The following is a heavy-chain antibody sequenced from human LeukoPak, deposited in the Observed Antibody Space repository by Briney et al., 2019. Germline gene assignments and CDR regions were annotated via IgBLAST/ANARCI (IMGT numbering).Heavy chain of an antibody. Sequence: PSETLSLTCAVYGGSFSGYYWSWIRQPPGKGLEWIGEINHSGSTNYNPSLKSRVTISVDTSKNQFSLKLSSVTAADTAVYYCARGQKSITIFGVVIDSSTRAFDYWGQGTLVTVPS. J-gene: IGHJ4*02. CDR3: ARGQKSITIFGVVIDSSTRAFDY. CDR1: GGSFSGYY. V-gene: IGHV4-34*01. D-gene: IGHD3-3*01. CDR2: INHSGST.